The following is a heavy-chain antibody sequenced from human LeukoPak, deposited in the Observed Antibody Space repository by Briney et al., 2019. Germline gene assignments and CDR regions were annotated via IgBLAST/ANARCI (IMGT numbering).Heavy chain of an antibody. Sequence: GGSLPLSFAASGFAFSKLTLGSVRQAPGKGLEWVSVISDGGDLTYYADSVKGRFTISRDNSKHTLYLHMNSLRAEDTALYYCAKDALRGDGWSFLGHRGQGTLVTASS. CDR3: AKDALRGDGWSFLGH. J-gene: IGHJ4*02. D-gene: IGHD6-19*01. CDR2: ISDGGDLT. V-gene: IGHV3-23*01. CDR1: GFAFSKLT.